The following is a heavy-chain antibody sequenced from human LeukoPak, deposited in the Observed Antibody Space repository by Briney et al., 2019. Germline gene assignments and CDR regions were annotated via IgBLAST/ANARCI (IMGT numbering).Heavy chain of an antibody. V-gene: IGHV3-23*01. Sequence: GGSLRLSCAASGFTFSSYAMSWVRQAPGKGLEWVSAISGSGGSTYYADSVKGRFTISRDNSKNTLYLQMNSLRAKDTAVYYCARTATYYYDSSGYYYFDYWGQGTLVTVSS. D-gene: IGHD3-22*01. CDR2: ISGSGGST. CDR3: ARTATYYYDSSGYYYFDY. CDR1: GFTFSSYA. J-gene: IGHJ4*02.